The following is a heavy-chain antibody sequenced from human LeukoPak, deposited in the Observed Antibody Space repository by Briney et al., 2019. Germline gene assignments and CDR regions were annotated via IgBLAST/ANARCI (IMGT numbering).Heavy chain of an antibody. V-gene: IGHV3-74*01. CDR2: IRPDGRET. Sequence: GGSLRFSCAAYGFTCTNHWMEWVGQAPGMGLVWGSRIRPDGRETNHAYSVKGRFTISRDNAKNTLYLQMNSLGAEDTAVYYCGRDAVLGSGSVDYWGQGVLVTVSS. J-gene: IGHJ4*02. CDR3: GRDAVLGSGSVDY. CDR1: GFTCTNHW. D-gene: IGHD3-10*01.